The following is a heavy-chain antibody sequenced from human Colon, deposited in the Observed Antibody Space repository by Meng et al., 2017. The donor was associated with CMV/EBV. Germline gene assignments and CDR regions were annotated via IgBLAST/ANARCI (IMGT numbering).Heavy chain of an antibody. D-gene: IGHD6-6*01. Sequence: VDAGNEVYKPGASGMFSCRCSGSTIPDYYIHWLRQAPWQGLEWMGLINSNSGATKYAQKFQDRITMPRDTSISTAYMELTSLRSDDTAVYYCERVGGWIGSSSIFGWFDPWGQGTLVTVSS. J-gene: IGHJ5*02. V-gene: IGHV1-2*02. CDR2: INSNSGAT. CDR3: ERVGGWIGSSSIFGWFDP. CDR1: GSTIPDYY.